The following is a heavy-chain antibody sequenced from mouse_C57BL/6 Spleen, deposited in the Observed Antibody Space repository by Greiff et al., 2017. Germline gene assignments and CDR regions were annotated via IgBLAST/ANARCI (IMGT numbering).Heavy chain of an antibody. D-gene: IGHD1-1*01. Sequence: VQLQQSGAELVRPGASVKLSCTASGFNIKDDYMHWVKQRPEQGLEWIGWIDPENGDTEYASKFQGKATIPADTSSNTAYLQLSSLTSEDTAVYYCTYYYGRDAMDYWGQGTSVTVSS. CDR1: GFNIKDDY. CDR2: IDPENGDT. CDR3: TYYYGRDAMDY. J-gene: IGHJ4*01. V-gene: IGHV14-4*01.